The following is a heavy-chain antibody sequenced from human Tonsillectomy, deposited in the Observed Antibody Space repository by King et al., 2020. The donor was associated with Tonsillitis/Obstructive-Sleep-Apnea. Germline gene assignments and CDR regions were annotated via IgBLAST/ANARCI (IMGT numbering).Heavy chain of an antibody. J-gene: IGHJ4*02. V-gene: IGHV3-23*04. CDR2: ISGSAVST. D-gene: IGHD1-26*01. Sequence: VQLVETGGGLIQPGGSLRLSCAASGFTFSSYAMSWVRQAPGKGLEWVSAISGSAVSTYYADSVKGRFTISRDNSKNTLYLQLNSLRAEDTAVYYCAKSNKWELLDRWFDYWGQGTLVTVSS. CDR3: AKSNKWELLDRWFDY. CDR1: GFTFSSYA.